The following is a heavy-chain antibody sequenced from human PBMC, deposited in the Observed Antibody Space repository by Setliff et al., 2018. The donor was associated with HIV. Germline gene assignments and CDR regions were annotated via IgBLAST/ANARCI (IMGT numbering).Heavy chain of an antibody. D-gene: IGHD3-3*01. CDR3: ARDVSWRVRTYIDY. CDR2: IYSGGST. J-gene: IGHJ4*02. CDR1: GFTVSSNY. Sequence: GGSLRLSCAASGFTVSSNYMSWVRQAPGKGLEWVSVIYSGGSTYYADSVKGRFTISRDNSKNTLYLQMNSLRAEDTAVYYCARDVSWRVRTYIDYWGQEALVTVSS. V-gene: IGHV3-53*01.